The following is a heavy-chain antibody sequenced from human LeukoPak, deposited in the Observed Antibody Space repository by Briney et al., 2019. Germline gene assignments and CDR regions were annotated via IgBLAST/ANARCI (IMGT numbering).Heavy chain of an antibody. CDR2: ISAYNGNT. D-gene: IGHD6-6*01. V-gene: IGHV1-18*01. J-gene: IGHJ2*01. CDR1: GYAFTSYG. CDR3: ARSIAGYFDL. Sequence: ASVKVSCTASGYAFTSYGISWVRQAPGQGLEWMGWISAYNGNTNYAQKLQGRVTMTTDTSTSTVYMELRSLRSDDTAVYYCARSIAGYFDLWGRGTLVTVSS.